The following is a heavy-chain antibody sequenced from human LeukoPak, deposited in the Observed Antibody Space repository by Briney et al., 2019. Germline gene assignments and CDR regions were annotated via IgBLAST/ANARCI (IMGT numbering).Heavy chain of an antibody. J-gene: IGHJ6*02. Sequence: PSETLSLTCAVYSGSFSGYYWSWIRQPPGKGLEWIGEINHSGSTNYNPSLKSRVTISVDTSKNQFSLKLSSVTAADTAVYYCARANSGYSSGWYFHGMDVWGQGTTVTVSS. CDR2: INHSGST. CDR1: SGSFSGYY. CDR3: ARANSGYSSGWYFHGMDV. D-gene: IGHD6-19*01. V-gene: IGHV4-34*01.